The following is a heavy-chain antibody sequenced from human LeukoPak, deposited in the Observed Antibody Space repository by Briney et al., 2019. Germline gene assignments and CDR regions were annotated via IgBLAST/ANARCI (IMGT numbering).Heavy chain of an antibody. D-gene: IGHD4-17*01. CDR2: ISSRSAYI. CDR1: GFAFSDYS. V-gene: IGHV3-21*04. J-gene: IGHJ4*02. Sequence: GGSLRLSCAASGFAFSDYSMNWVRQAPGKGLEWVSSISSRSAYIHYTDSVKGRFNISRDNAENSLYLQMNNLRAEDTAVYYCARDYGDYSFDYWGQGTLVTVSS. CDR3: ARDYGDYSFDY.